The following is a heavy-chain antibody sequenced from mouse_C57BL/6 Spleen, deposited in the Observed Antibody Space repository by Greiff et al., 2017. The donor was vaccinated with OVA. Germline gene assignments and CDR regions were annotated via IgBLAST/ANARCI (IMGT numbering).Heavy chain of an antibody. CDR2: ISYDGSK. Sequence: EVQLQQSGPGLVKPSQSLSLTCSVTGYSITSGYYWNWIRQFPGNKLEWMGYISYDGSKYYNPSLKNRISITRDTSKNQFFLKLNSVTTEDTATYYCARGYYGYDAPFAYWGQGTLVTVSA. V-gene: IGHV3-6*01. CDR1: GYSITSGYY. CDR3: ARGYYGYDAPFAY. D-gene: IGHD2-2*01. J-gene: IGHJ3*01.